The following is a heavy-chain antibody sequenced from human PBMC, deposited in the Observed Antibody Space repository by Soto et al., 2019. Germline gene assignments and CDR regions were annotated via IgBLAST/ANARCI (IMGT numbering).Heavy chain of an antibody. CDR3: ARQREYSSSSLPGGYYYYYGMDV. Sequence: SETLSLTCTVSGGSVSSGSYYWSWIRQPPGKGLEWIGYIYYSGSTNYNPSLKSRVTISVDTSKNQFSLKLSSVTAADTAVYYCARQREYSSSSLPGGYYYYYGMDVWGQGTTVTVSS. D-gene: IGHD6-6*01. J-gene: IGHJ6*02. CDR1: GGSVSSGSYY. V-gene: IGHV4-61*01. CDR2: IYYSGST.